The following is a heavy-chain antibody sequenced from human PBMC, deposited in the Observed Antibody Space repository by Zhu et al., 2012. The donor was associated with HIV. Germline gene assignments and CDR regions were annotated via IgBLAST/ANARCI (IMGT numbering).Heavy chain of an antibody. CDR2: INSDGSST. CDR3: ARDQVRPPVYGGNSGRGTT. J-gene: IGHJ4*02. D-gene: IGHD4-23*01. Sequence: EVQLVESGGGLVQPGGSLRLSCAASGFTFSSYWMHWVRQAPGKGLVWVSRINSDGSSTSYADSVKGRFTISRDNAKNTLYLQMNSLRAEDTAVYYCARDQVRPPVYGGNSGRGTTWGQGNPGHRLL. V-gene: IGHV3-74*01. CDR1: GFTFSSYW.